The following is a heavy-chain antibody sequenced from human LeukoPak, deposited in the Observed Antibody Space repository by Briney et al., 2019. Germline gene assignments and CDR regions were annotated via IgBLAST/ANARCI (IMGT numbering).Heavy chain of an antibody. V-gene: IGHV4-59*01. CDR2: IYYSGST. D-gene: IGHD1-26*01. CDR3: AREGWELPRTFDI. Sequence: SETLSLTCTVSGGSISSYYWSWIRQPPGKGLEWIGYIYYSGSTNYNPSLKSRVTIPVDTSKNQFSLKLSSVTAADTAVYYCAREGWELPRTFDIWGQGTMVTVSP. J-gene: IGHJ3*02. CDR1: GGSISSYY.